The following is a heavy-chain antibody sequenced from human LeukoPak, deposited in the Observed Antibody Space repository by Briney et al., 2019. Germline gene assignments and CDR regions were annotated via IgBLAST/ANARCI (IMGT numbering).Heavy chain of an antibody. Sequence: GGSLRLSCTASGLTFSNCWMSWVRQAPGKGLEWVAVISYDGSNKYFADSVKGRFTISRDDSKNTLYLQMNRLRAEDAAVYYCARRGYDSSGYYPIFNYWGQGTLVTVSS. CDR1: GLTFSNCW. J-gene: IGHJ4*02. CDR3: ARRGYDSSGYYPIFNY. D-gene: IGHD3-22*01. CDR2: ISYDGSNK. V-gene: IGHV3-30-3*01.